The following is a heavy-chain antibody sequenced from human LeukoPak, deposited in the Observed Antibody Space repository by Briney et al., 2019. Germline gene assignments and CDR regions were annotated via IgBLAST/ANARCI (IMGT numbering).Heavy chain of an antibody. D-gene: IGHD1-26*01. Sequence: PGRSLRLSCAASGFTFSSYGMYWVRQAPGKGLEWVAVIWYDGSNKYYADSVKGRFTISRDNSKNTLYLQMNSLRAEDTAVYYCARDGGRELTGAFDIWGQGTMVTVSS. CDR3: ARDGGRELTGAFDI. V-gene: IGHV3-33*01. CDR1: GFTFSSYG. J-gene: IGHJ3*02. CDR2: IWYDGSNK.